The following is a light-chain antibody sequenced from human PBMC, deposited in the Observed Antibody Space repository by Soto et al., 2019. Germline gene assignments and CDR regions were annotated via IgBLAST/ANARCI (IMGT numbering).Light chain of an antibody. CDR3: CSYAGSSTYV. CDR1: SSDVGSYIF. Sequence: QSVLTQPASVSGSPGQSITISCTGTSSDVGSYIFVSWFQQHPGKAPKLMIYEGSKRPSGVSNRFSGSKSGNTASLTISGLQAEDEADYYCCSYAGSSTYVFGTGTKVTVL. V-gene: IGLV2-23*01. CDR2: EGS. J-gene: IGLJ1*01.